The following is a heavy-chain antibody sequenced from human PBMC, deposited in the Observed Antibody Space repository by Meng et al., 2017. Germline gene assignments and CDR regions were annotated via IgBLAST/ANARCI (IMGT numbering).Heavy chain of an antibody. Sequence: GDLVSLGGGVVQPGRSLRLSCAASGFTFSGYGMNWVRHAPGKGLEWVSAISGSGGSTYYADSVKGRFTISRDNSKNTLYLQMNSLRAEDTAVYYCAKSGYGYDYWGQGTLVTVSS. D-gene: IGHD5-12*01. CDR3: AKSGYGYDY. J-gene: IGHJ4*02. CDR2: ISGSGGST. CDR1: GFTFSGYG. V-gene: IGHV3-23*04.